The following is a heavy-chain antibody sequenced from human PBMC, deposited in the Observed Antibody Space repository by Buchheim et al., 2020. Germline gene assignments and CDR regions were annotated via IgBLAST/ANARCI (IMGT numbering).Heavy chain of an antibody. CDR2: IKQDGSEK. Sequence: EVQLVESGGGLVQPGGSLRLSCAASGFTFSSYWMSWVRQAPGKGLEWVANIKQDGSEKYYVDSVKGRFTISRDNAKNSLYLQMNSLRAEDTAVYYCARDGAVTGFGWNYYYYGMDVWGQGTT. V-gene: IGHV3-7*01. D-gene: IGHD1-14*01. CDR1: GFTFSSYW. CDR3: ARDGAVTGFGWNYYYYGMDV. J-gene: IGHJ6*02.